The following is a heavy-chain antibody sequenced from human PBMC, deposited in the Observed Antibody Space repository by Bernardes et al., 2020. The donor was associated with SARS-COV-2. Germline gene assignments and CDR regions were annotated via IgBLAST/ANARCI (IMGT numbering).Heavy chain of an antibody. CDR1: GFTFSSYS. V-gene: IGHV3-21*01. CDR2: ISSSSSYI. CDR3: ARDSGYSSSWYHLAYAFDI. Sequence: GGSLRLSCAASGFTFSSYSMNWVRQAPGKGLEWVSSISSSSSYIYYADSVKGRFTISRDNAKNSLYLQMNSLRAEDTAVYYCARDSGYSSSWYHLAYAFDIWGQGTMVTVSS. D-gene: IGHD6-13*01. J-gene: IGHJ3*02.